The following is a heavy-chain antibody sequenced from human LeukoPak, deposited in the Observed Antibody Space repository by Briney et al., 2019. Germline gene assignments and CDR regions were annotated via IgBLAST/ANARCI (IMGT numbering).Heavy chain of an antibody. Sequence: GRSLRLSCAASGFTFSSYGMHWVRQAPGKGLEWVAVIWYDGSNKYYADSVKGRFTISRDNSKNTLYLQMNSLRAEDTAIYYCAKDGDSSGYVEYFQHWGQGTLVTVSS. CDR3: AKDGDSSGYVEYFQH. J-gene: IGHJ1*01. CDR1: GFTFSSYG. V-gene: IGHV3-33*06. D-gene: IGHD3-22*01. CDR2: IWYDGSNK.